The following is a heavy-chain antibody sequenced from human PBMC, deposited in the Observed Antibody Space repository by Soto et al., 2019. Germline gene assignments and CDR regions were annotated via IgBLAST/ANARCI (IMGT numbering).Heavy chain of an antibody. CDR3: VRQPLATLALYIMDV. Sequence: SQTHSLTCVISGDSVSANSAAWNWIRQSPSRGLEWLGRTYYRSKWNFDYAESVKSRMSIIPDTSNNHFSLLLNSVTPEDTAVYYCVRQPLATLALYIMDVWGQGTTVTVSS. J-gene: IGHJ6*02. CDR2: TYYRSKWNF. D-gene: IGHD6-6*01. CDR1: GDSVSANSAA. V-gene: IGHV6-1*01.